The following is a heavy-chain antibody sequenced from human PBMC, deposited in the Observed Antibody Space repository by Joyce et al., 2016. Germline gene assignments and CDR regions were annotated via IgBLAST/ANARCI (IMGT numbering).Heavy chain of an antibody. D-gene: IGHD1-14*01. J-gene: IGHJ5*02. V-gene: IGHV3-33*01. CDR3: ARGNRTFDP. CDR1: GFTFRSYA. Sequence: QMQLVESGGGVVQPGRSLRLSCVVSGFTFRSYAMHWVRQAPGKGVEWAAVVVNDGTNKYYAHSVKGRFTVSRDNSNNILYLEMNSLRVEDTAVYYCARGNRTFDPWGQGTLVIVSS. CDR2: VVNDGTNK.